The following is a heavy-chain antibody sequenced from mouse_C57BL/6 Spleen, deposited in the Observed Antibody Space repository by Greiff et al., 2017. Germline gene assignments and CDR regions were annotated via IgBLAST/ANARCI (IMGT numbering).Heavy chain of an antibody. CDR2: IYPRSGNT. CDR3: ALDSSGYECAY. CDR1: GYTFTSYG. V-gene: IGHV1-81*01. Sequence: QVQLQQSGAELARPGASVKLSCKASGYTFTSYGISWVKQRTGQGLEWIGEIYPRSGNTYYNEKFKGKATLTADKSSSTAYMELRSLTSEDSAVYFCALDSSGYECAYWGQGTLVTVSA. J-gene: IGHJ3*01. D-gene: IGHD3-2*02.